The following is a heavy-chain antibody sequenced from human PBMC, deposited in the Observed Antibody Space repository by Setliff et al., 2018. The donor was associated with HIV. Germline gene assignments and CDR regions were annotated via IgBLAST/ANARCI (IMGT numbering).Heavy chain of an antibody. D-gene: IGHD3-10*01. V-gene: IGHV1-58*02. Sequence: GASVKVSCKASGFTFTNSAMQWVRQARGQRLEWIGWIVVGSYNTNYAQKFQERVTITRDLSTSTAYMELSSLRSEDTAVYYCAAASNRRVRGVNLHYYYYMDGWGKGTTVTVSS. CDR1: GFTFTNSA. CDR3: AAASNRRVRGVNLHYYYYMDG. J-gene: IGHJ6*03. CDR2: IVVGSYNT.